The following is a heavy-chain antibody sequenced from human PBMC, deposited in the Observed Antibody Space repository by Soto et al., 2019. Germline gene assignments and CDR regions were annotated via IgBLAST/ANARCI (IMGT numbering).Heavy chain of an antibody. Sequence: ITLKESGPTLVKPTQTLTLTCTFSGFSLNTNAVGVAWIRQPPGKALEWLALLYWDDDKRYSPSLKSRLTITTDTSKNQVVLTMTNMDPEDTATYYCAHRRVRDSSGENFDSWGQGTLVTVSS. D-gene: IGHD6-19*01. CDR3: AHRRVRDSSGENFDS. CDR1: GFSLNTNAVG. J-gene: IGHJ4*02. V-gene: IGHV2-5*02. CDR2: LYWDDDK.